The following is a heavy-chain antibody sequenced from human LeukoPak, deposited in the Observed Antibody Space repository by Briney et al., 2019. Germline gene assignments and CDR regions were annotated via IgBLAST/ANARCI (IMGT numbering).Heavy chain of an antibody. V-gene: IGHV3-30-3*01. CDR1: GFTFSSYA. J-gene: IGHJ4*02. CDR3: ARGQLYYDSTGYYY. Sequence: GRSLRLSCAASGFTFSSYAMHWVRQAPGKGLEWVAVISYDGSNKYYADSVKGRFTISRDNSKNTLYLQMNSLRAEDTAVYYCARGQLYYDSTGYYYWGQGTLVTVSS. D-gene: IGHD3-22*01. CDR2: ISYDGSNK.